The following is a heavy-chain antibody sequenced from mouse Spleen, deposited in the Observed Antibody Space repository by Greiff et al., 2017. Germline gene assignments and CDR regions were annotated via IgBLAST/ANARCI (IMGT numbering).Heavy chain of an antibody. J-gene: IGHJ2*01. CDR3: ARDLGDG. Sequence: DVQLQESGPGLVKPSQSLSLTCSVTGYSITSGYYWNWIRQFPGNKLEWMGYISYDGSNNYNPSLKNRISITRDTSKNQFFLKLNSVTTEDTATYYCARDLGDGWGQGTTLTVSS. CDR1: GYSITSGYY. V-gene: IGHV3-6*01. CDR2: ISYDGSN. D-gene: IGHD3-3*01.